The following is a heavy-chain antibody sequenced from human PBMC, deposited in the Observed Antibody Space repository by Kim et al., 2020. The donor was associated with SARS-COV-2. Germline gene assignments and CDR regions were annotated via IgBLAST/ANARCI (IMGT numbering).Heavy chain of an antibody. CDR2: ISSSSSTI. CDR3: ARVQITMVRGVINRRNYYYYGMDV. CDR1: GFTFSSYS. J-gene: IGHJ6*02. D-gene: IGHD3-10*01. Sequence: GGSLRLSCAASGFTFSSYSMNWVRQAPGKGLEWVSYISSSSSTIYYADSVKGRFTISRDNAKNSLYLQMNSLRDEDTAVYYCARVQITMVRGVINRRNYYYYGMDVWGQGTTVTVSS. V-gene: IGHV3-48*02.